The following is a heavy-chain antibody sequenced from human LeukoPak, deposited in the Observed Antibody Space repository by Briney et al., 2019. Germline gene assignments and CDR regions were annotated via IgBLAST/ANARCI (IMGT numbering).Heavy chain of an antibody. CDR3: AGDYYGSGSYRLGNWFDP. V-gene: IGHV1-18*01. CDR1: GYTFTSYG. Sequence: ASVTVSFKSSGYTFTSYGISRVRQAPGQGLEGMGWISAYNGNTNYAQKLQGRVTMTTDTSTSTAYMELRSLRSDDTAVYHCAGDYYGSGSYRLGNWFDPWGQGTLVTVSS. CDR2: ISAYNGNT. D-gene: IGHD3-10*01. J-gene: IGHJ5*02.